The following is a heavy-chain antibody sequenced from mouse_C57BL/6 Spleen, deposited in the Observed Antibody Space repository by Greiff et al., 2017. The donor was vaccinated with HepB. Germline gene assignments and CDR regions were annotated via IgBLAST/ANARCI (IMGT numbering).Heavy chain of an antibody. J-gene: IGHJ1*03. CDR1: GYTFTDYN. V-gene: IGHV1-18*01. D-gene: IGHD1-1*01. Sequence: EVQLQQSGPELVKPGASVKIPCKASGYTFTDYNMDWVKQSHGKSLEWIGNINPNNGGTIYNQKFKGKATLTVDKSSSTAYMDLRSLTSEDTAVYYCARKVITTADYWYFDVWGTGTTVTVSS. CDR2: INPNNGGT. CDR3: ARKVITTADYWYFDV.